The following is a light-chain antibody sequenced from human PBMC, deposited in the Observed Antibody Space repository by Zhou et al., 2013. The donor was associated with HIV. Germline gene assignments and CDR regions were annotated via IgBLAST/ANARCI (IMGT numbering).Light chain of an antibody. CDR1: QSISSW. CDR2: KAS. Sequence: DIQMTQSPSTLSASVGDRVTITCRASQSISSWLAWYQQKPGKAPKLLIYKASSLESGVPSRFSGSGSGTDFTFTISSLQPEDIATYYCQQYDNLPRPPITFGQGTRLEIK. V-gene: IGKV1-5*03. CDR3: QQYDNLPRPPIT. J-gene: IGKJ5*01.